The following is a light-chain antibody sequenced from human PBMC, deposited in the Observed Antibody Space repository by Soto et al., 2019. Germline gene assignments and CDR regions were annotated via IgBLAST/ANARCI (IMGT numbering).Light chain of an antibody. V-gene: IGLV2-18*02. J-gene: IGLJ1*01. CDR3: SSYTSSSTRV. CDR2: EVS. CDR1: SSDVGSYNR. Sequence: QPALTQPPSVSGSPGQSVTISCTGTSSDVGSYNRVSWYQQPPGTAPKLMIYEVSNRPSGVPDRFSGSKSGNTASLTISGLQAEDEADYYCSSYTSSSTRVFGTGTKLTVL.